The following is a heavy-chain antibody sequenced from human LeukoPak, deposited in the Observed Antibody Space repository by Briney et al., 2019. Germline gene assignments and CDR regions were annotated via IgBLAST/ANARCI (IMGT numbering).Heavy chain of an antibody. CDR2: ISGSGDTT. CDR1: GFTFSSYA. J-gene: IGHJ4*02. Sequence: QSGGSLRLSCAASGFTFSSYAMTWVRQAPGKGLEWVSGISGSGDTTYYADSVKGRFTISRDNAKNTLYLQMNSLRAEDTAVYYCVRGAYTDWGQGTLVTVSS. D-gene: IGHD3-16*01. V-gene: IGHV3-23*01. CDR3: VRGAYTD.